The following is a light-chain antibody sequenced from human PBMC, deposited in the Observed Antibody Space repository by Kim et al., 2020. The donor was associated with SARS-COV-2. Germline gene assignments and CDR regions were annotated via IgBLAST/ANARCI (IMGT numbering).Light chain of an antibody. CDR3: QHYSSWPLT. CDR2: DAS. V-gene: IGKV3-11*01. J-gene: IGKJ4*01. CDR1: QSVSSH. Sequence: IVLTQSPATLSLSPGERATLSCRASQSVSSHLAWYQQKPGQAPRLLIYDASSRATGIPARFSGSGSGTDFTLTISSLEPEDFAVYYCQHYSSWPLTFCGGTKLEI.